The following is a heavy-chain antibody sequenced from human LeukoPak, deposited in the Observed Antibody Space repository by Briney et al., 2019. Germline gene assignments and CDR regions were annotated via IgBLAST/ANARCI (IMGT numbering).Heavy chain of an antibody. D-gene: IGHD6-19*01. CDR3: ARDREAVAGRAGWYFDL. CDR1: GFTFSNYW. J-gene: IGHJ2*01. V-gene: IGHV3-7*03. Sequence: GGSLRLSCAASGFTFSNYWMTWVRQAPGKGLEWVANIKQDGSEKYYVDYVKGRFTISRDNAKNSLYLQMNSLRVEDTALYYCARDREAVAGRAGWYFDLWGRGTLVTVSS. CDR2: IKQDGSEK.